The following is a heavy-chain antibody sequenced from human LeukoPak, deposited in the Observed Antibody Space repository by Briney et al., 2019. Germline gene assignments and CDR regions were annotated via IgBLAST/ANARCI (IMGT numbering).Heavy chain of an antibody. CDR3: ASASSSWYHY. V-gene: IGHV4-34*01. CDR1: GGSFSGYY. CDR2: INHSGST. J-gene: IGHJ4*02. D-gene: IGHD6-13*01. Sequence: SETLSLTCAVYGGSFSGYYWSWIRQPPGKGLEWIGEINHSGSTNYNPSLKSRVTISVDTSKNQFSLKLSSVTAADTAVYYCASASSSWYHYWGQGTLVTVSS.